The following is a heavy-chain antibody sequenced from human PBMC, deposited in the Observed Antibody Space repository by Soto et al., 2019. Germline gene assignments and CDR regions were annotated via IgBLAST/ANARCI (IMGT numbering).Heavy chain of an antibody. V-gene: IGHV1-8*01. CDR3: ARKSSSIDYYYYMDV. CDR1: GYTFTSYD. D-gene: IGHD6-13*01. CDR2: MNPNSGNT. Sequence: ASVKVSCKASGYTFTSYDINWVRQATGQGLEWMGWMNPNSGNTGYAQKFQGRVTMARNTSISTAYMELSSLRSEDTAVYYCARKSSSIDYYYYMDVWGKGTTVTVSS. J-gene: IGHJ6*03.